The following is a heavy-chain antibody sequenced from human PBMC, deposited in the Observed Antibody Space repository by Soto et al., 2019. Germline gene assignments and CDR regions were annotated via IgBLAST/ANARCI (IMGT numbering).Heavy chain of an antibody. V-gene: IGHV4-59*01. CDR3: ARFNWYFDL. J-gene: IGHJ2*01. Sequence: QVQLQASGPGLVKPSETLSLTCTVSGGSISSYYWSWIRQPPGKGLEWIGYIYYRGSTNYNPSLKSRVTTSVATSKNRTSLKLSSVPAADTAMYYCARFNWYFDLWGRGTLVTVSS. CDR1: GGSISSYY. CDR2: IYYRGST.